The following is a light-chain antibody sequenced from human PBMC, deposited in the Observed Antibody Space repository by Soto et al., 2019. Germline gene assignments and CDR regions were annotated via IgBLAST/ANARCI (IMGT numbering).Light chain of an antibody. V-gene: IGKV1-39*01. J-gene: IGKJ1*01. CDR3: QQSFSSPRT. Sequence: DIQMTQSPSSLSASVGDIVTITFRASQSISTFLNWYQQKPGNAPKSLIYAASNLQSGVPSRFSGSGSGTDFALTISSLQPEDFATYYCQQSFSSPRTFGPGTKVDI. CDR2: AAS. CDR1: QSISTF.